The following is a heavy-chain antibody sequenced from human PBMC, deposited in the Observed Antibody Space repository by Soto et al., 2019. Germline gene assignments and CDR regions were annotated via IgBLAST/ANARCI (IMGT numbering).Heavy chain of an antibody. D-gene: IGHD2-15*01. J-gene: IGHJ4*02. CDR3: ARDLGGGSFSYYFDY. CDR2: ISAYNGNT. Sequence: EASVKVSCKASGYTFTSYGISWVRQAPGQGLEWMGWISAYNGNTNYAQKLQGRVTMTTDTSTSTAYMELRSLRSDDTAVYYCARDLGGGSFSYYFDYWGQGTLVTVSS. V-gene: IGHV1-18*01. CDR1: GYTFTSYG.